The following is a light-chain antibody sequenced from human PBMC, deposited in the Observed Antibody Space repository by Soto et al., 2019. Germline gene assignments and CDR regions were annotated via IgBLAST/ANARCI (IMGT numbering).Light chain of an antibody. Sequence: AIQMTQSPSSLSASVGDRVTITCRASQGIRNDLGWYQQRPGKAPKVLIYAASTVQSGVPSRFSGSGYGTDVTLTISSLQPDDFATYYCLQDYDYPLTFGGGTKVEI. V-gene: IGKV1-6*01. J-gene: IGKJ4*01. CDR2: AAS. CDR3: LQDYDYPLT. CDR1: QGIRND.